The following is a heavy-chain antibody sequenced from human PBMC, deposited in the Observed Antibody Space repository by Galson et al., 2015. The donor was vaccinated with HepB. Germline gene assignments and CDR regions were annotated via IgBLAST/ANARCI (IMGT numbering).Heavy chain of an antibody. CDR1: GFTFSGSA. V-gene: IGHV3-73*01. CDR3: TGPYGGNSHDVDS. CDR2: IRSKANSYAT. D-gene: IGHD4-23*01. Sequence: SLRLSCAASGFTFSGSAMHWVRQASGKGLEWVGRIRSKANSYATAYAASVKGRFSISRDDSKNTAYLQMNSLKTEDTAVYYCTGPYGGNSHDVDSWGQGTLVTVSS. J-gene: IGHJ5*01.